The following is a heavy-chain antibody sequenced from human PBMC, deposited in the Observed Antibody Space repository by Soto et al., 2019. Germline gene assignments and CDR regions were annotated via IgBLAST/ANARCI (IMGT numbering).Heavy chain of an antibody. CDR1: GGSLSSSRYY. J-gene: IGHJ5*02. Sequence: SETLSLTCTVSGGSLSSSRYYWGWIRQPPGKGLEWRRSNYYSGNTYYNPFPKSRVTISVDTSKNQFSLKLSSVTAEDTAVYYCARHGSYWFDPWGQGTLVTVSS. CDR2: NYYSGNT. V-gene: IGHV4-39*01. CDR3: ARHGSYWFDP.